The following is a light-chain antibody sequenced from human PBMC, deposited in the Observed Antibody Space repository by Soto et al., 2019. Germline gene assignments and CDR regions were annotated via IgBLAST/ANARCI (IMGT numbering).Light chain of an antibody. CDR1: SSDVGAYNY. Sequence: QSALTQPPSASGSPGQSVTISYTGTSSDVGAYNYVSWYQQYPGKAPKLMIYEVSKRPSGVPDRFSGSKSGKTASLTVSGLQPEDEADYYCTSYAGSNMWVFGGGTKL. CDR3: TSYAGSNMWV. V-gene: IGLV2-8*01. CDR2: EVS. J-gene: IGLJ3*02.